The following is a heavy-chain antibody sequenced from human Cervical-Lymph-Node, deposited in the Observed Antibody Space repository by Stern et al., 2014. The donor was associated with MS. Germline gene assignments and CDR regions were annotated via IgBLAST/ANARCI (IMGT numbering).Heavy chain of an antibody. CDR3: ARGVTRSSYYYGLDV. CDR2: IIPGDGTT. CDR1: GYTFIVYY. Sequence: VQLGQSGTEVRKSGASVKISCKASGYTFIVYYMHWVRQAPGQGLEWMGLIIPGDGTTSYSQNFQGRVTMTRDAATSTVYMHLSSLRSEDTAVYFCARGVTRSSYYYGLDVWGQGTTVTVSS. D-gene: IGHD3-16*02. J-gene: IGHJ6*02. V-gene: IGHV1-46*01.